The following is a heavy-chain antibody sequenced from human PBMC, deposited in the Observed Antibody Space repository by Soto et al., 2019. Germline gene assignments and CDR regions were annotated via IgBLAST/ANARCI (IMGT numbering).Heavy chain of an antibody. J-gene: IGHJ5*02. D-gene: IGHD3-10*01. CDR2: IYYNGNT. V-gene: IGHV4-59*02. Sequence: PXGTLSLTCTVSGGSVSSYFWSWIRQSPGKGLEWIGYIYYNGNTNYNPSLASRVTISVDASKNHFSLKLNSVTVADTAVYYCARGGASSRWLDPWGQGTLVTVSS. CDR1: GGSVSSYF. CDR3: ARGGASSRWLDP.